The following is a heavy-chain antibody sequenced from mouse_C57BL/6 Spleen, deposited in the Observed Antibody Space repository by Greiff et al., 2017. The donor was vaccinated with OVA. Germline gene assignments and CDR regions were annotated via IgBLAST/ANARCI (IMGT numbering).Heavy chain of an antibody. V-gene: IGHV1-75*01. CDR2: IFPGSGST. Sequence: VQLQQSGPELVKPGASVKISCKASGYTFTDYYINWVKQRPGQGLEWIGWIFPGSGSTYYNEKFKGKATLTVDKSSSTAYMLLSSLTSEDSAVYFCARRGDSSGYVSWFAYWGQGTLVTVSA. J-gene: IGHJ3*01. CDR1: GYTFTDYY. CDR3: ARRGDSSGYVSWFAY. D-gene: IGHD3-2*02.